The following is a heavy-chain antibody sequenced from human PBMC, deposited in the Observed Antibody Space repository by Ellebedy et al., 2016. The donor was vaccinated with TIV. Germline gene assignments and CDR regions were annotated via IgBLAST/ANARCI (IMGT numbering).Heavy chain of an antibody. J-gene: IGHJ3*02. CDR1: GVSIRSSLYY. D-gene: IGHD3-10*01. V-gene: IGHV4-39*01. Sequence: SETLSLTXTVSGVSIRSSLYYWGWIRQPPGKGLEWVGSLFHSGSTYHNPSLKSRVTISDDTSKNQFSLRLTSVTAADTAVYYCATYRGAIDSFDIWGQGTLVTVSS. CDR2: LFHSGST. CDR3: ATYRGAIDSFDI.